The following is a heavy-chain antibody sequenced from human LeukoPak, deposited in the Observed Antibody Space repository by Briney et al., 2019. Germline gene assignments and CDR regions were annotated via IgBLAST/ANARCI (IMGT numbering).Heavy chain of an antibody. Sequence: GGSLRLSCAASGFTVSSNYMSWVRQAPGKGLEWVSVIYSGGSTYYADSVKGRFTISRDNSKNTLYLQMNSLRAEDTAVYCCAKTLGYCSSTSCYSDYYGMDVWGQGTTVTVSS. V-gene: IGHV3-53*01. D-gene: IGHD2-2*02. CDR1: GFTVSSNY. J-gene: IGHJ6*02. CDR2: IYSGGST. CDR3: AKTLGYCSSTSCYSDYYGMDV.